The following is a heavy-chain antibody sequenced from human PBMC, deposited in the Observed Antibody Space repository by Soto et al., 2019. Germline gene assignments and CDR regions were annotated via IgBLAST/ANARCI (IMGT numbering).Heavy chain of an antibody. Sequence: QVQLVQSGAEVKKPGSSVKVSCKASGVTFSSYTIIWVRQAPGQGLEWMGRIIPLLGIANYAQKFQGRVTITAYKSTSTAYMELSSLRSEDTAVYYCAREYSSGWDLGYWGQGTLVTVSS. J-gene: IGHJ4*02. CDR1: GVTFSSYT. V-gene: IGHV1-69*08. CDR2: IIPLLGIA. CDR3: AREYSSGWDLGY. D-gene: IGHD6-19*01.